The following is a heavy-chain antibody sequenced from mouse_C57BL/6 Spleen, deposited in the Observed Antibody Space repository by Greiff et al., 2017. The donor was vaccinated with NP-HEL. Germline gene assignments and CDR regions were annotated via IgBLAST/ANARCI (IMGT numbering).Heavy chain of an antibody. V-gene: IGHV1-49*01. CDR1: DFAFMASA. D-gene: IGHD1-1*01. Sequence: LQQSGAELVRPGSSVKLSCKDSDFAFMASAMHWVKQRPGHGLEWIGSFTMYSDATEYSENFKGKATLTANTSSSTAYMELSSLTSEDSAVYYCARGDYYGSLWYFDVWGTGTTVTASS. J-gene: IGHJ1*03. CDR3: ARGDYYGSLWYFDV. CDR2: FTMYSDAT.